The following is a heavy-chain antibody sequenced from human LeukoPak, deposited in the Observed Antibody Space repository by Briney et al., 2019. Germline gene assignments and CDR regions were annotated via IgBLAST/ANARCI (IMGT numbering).Heavy chain of an antibody. V-gene: IGHV3-72*01. CDR3: ARNNGMDV. CDR1: GFTFSDHY. CDR2: TRNKANSYTT. J-gene: IGHJ6*02. Sequence: GGSLRLSCAVSGFTFSDHYMDWVRQAPGKGLEWVGRTRNKANSYTTVYAASVQGRFTVSRDDTKNSLYLQMNSLRAEDTAVYYCARNNGMDVWGQGTTVIVSS.